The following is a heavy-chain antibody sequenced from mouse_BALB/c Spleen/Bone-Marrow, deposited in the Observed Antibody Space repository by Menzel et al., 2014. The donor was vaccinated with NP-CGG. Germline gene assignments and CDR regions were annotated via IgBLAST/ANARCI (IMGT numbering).Heavy chain of an antibody. V-gene: IGHV7-3*02. J-gene: IGHJ2*01. CDR3: ARGDYGRGY. D-gene: IGHD1-1*01. CDR1: GFTFTDYY. Sequence: EVKLVESGGGLVQPGGSLRLSCATSGFTFTDYYMSWVRQPPGKALEWLGFIRNKPNGYTTEYSASVKGRFTISRDNSQSILYLQMNTLRAEDSATYYCARGDYGRGYWGQGTTLTVSS. CDR2: IRNKPNGYTT.